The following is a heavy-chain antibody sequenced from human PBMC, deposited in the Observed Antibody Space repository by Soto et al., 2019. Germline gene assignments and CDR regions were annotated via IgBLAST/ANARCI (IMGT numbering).Heavy chain of an antibody. CDR3: ASTTPDRKWELPPEAFDI. J-gene: IGHJ3*02. D-gene: IGHD1-26*01. CDR2: IYYSGST. V-gene: IGHV4-39*01. Sequence: SETLSLTCTVSGGSISSSSYYWGWIRQPPGKGLEWIGSIYYSGSTYYNPSLKSRVTISVDTSKNQFSLKLSSVTAADTAVYYCASTTPDRKWELPPEAFDIWGQGTMVTVSS. CDR1: GGSISSSSYY.